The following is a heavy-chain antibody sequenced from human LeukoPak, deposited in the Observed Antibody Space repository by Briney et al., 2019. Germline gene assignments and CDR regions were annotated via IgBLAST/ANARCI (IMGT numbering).Heavy chain of an antibody. Sequence: PGGSLRLSCEASEFAFPLFAMHWVRQAPGKGLEWIAVISSDGNNEYYADSVKGRFTISRDNSKNTLSLLMDSLRVEDTALYYCARSRLGLYLSVIDSWGQGNPGHRLL. CDR2: ISSDGNNE. V-gene: IGHV3-30*14. CDR1: EFAFPLFA. D-gene: IGHD2-21*01. CDR3: ARSRLGLYLSVIDS. J-gene: IGHJ4*02.